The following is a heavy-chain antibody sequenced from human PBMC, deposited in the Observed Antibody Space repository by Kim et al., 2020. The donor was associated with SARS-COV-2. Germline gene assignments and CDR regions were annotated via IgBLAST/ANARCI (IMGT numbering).Heavy chain of an antibody. CDR3: ARVGDIVLVPAARRAEDY. Sequence: ASVKVSCKASGYTFTSYGISWVRQAPGQGLEWMGWISAYNGNTNYAQKLQGRVTMTTDTSTSTAYMELRSLRSDDTAVYYCARVGDIVLVPAARRAEDYWGQGTLVTVSS. CDR1: GYTFTSYG. V-gene: IGHV1-18*01. D-gene: IGHD2-2*01. J-gene: IGHJ4*02. CDR2: ISAYNGNT.